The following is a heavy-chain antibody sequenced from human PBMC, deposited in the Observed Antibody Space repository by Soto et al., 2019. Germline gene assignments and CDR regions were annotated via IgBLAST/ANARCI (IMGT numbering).Heavy chain of an antibody. J-gene: IGHJ1*01. D-gene: IGHD5-12*01. CDR2: IIPVFGRP. V-gene: IGHV1-69*13. Sequence: SVKVSCKASGGSFSSFGISWVRQAPGQGLEWMGGIIPVFGRPNYAQRFRGRLTITADESTNTVYLELIDLRSEDTAVYYCAREGSGYNLWGQGTQVTV. CDR1: GGSFSSFG. CDR3: AREGSGYNL.